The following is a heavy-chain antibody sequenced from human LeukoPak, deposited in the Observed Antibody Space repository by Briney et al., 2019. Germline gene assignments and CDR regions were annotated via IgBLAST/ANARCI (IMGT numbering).Heavy chain of an antibody. CDR3: AGVAAAYDTFSYHGMDV. Sequence: GGSLRLSCAASGFDFSINAMHWVRQAPGKGLEWVSLISYDGSKKYYADSMKGRFTISRDNSKITLHLQMNSLRPEDAAVYYCAGVAAAYDTFSYHGMDVWGQGTTVIVSS. V-gene: IGHV3-30-3*01. CDR2: ISYDGSKK. D-gene: IGHD2/OR15-2a*01. J-gene: IGHJ6*02. CDR1: GFDFSINA.